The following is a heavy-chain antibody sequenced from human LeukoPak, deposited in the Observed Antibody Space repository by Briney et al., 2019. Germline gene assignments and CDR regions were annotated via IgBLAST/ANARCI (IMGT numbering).Heavy chain of an antibody. D-gene: IGHD3-22*01. V-gene: IGHV3-30*18. CDR1: GFTFRNYG. CDR3: AKVGSYDSSGYYDY. J-gene: IGHJ4*02. CDR2: ISYDGSNK. Sequence: GRSLRLSCVASGFTFRNYGMHWVRQAPGKGLEWVAVISYDGSNKYYADSVKGRFTISRDNSKNTLYLQMNSLRAEDTAVYYCAKVGSYDSSGYYDYWGQGTLVTVSS.